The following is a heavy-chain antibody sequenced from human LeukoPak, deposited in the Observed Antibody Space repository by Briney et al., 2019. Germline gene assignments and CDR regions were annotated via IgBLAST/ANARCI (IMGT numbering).Heavy chain of an antibody. V-gene: IGHV3-21*01. CDR2: ISTRGSYI. Sequence: GGSLRLSCAASGFTFSSYAMSWVRQAPGKGLEWVSAISTRGSYIYYADSLKGRFTISRDNAKNSLYLQMNSLRAEDTAVYYCARAEVLLWFGESPGAEYFQHWGQGTLVTVSS. CDR1: GFTFSSYA. D-gene: IGHD3-10*01. J-gene: IGHJ1*01. CDR3: ARAEVLLWFGESPGAEYFQH.